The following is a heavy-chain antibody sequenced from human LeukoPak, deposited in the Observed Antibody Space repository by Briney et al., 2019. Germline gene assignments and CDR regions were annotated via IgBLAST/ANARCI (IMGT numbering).Heavy chain of an antibody. CDR1: GFTFDDYA. CDR2: ISWESGSI. Sequence: GGSLRLSCAASGFTFDDYAMYWVRQVPGKGLEWVSGISWESGSITYADSVKGRFTISRDNAKNSLYLQMNNLKPEDTALYYCAKGIESYTYGQYAFDFWGQGTMVTVSS. V-gene: IGHV3-9*01. D-gene: IGHD5-18*01. J-gene: IGHJ3*01. CDR3: AKGIESYTYGQYAFDF.